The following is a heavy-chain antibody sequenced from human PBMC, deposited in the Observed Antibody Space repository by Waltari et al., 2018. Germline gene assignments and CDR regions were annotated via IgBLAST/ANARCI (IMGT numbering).Heavy chain of an antibody. CDR3: ATMGAGRAPDY. Sequence: EVQLVESGGGLVQPGGSLRVSCAASTFSFSSYWRAWFRQAPGRGLGWVATIRPDGGENFYVDSVKGRFSISRDNAKNSFYLQMNSLRVEDTAIFYCATMGAGRAPDYWGQGTLVTVSS. J-gene: IGHJ4*02. CDR1: TFSFSSYW. D-gene: IGHD3-16*01. CDR2: IRPDGGEN. V-gene: IGHV3-7*03.